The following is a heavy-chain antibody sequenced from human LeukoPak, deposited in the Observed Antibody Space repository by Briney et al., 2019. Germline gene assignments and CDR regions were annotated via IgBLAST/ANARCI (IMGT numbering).Heavy chain of an antibody. J-gene: IGHJ4*02. CDR2: ISPNSDDT. CDR3: ARGGFDY. V-gene: IGHV1-2*02. Sequence: ASVKVSCKASGFTFTGYYLHWVRQAPGQGLEWMGWISPNSDDTNYAQKFRGRVNMTRDTSISTAYMELSRLRSDDTAIYYCARGGFDYWGQGTLVTVSS. CDR1: GFTFTGYY.